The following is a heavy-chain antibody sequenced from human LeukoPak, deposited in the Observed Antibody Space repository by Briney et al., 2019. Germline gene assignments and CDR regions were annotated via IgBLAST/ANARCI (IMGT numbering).Heavy chain of an antibody. J-gene: IGHJ4*02. CDR2: IKHDGSEKQDGSEK. Sequence: PGGSLRLSCAASGFTFSQYWMSWVRQAPGKGLEWVANIKHDGSEKQDGSEKNYVDSVKGRFTISRDDAKNSLYLQMNSLRAEDTAVYYCARGHGMATTNFDYWGQGTLVTVSS. CDR1: GFTFSQYW. CDR3: ARGHGMATTNFDY. D-gene: IGHD5-24*01. V-gene: IGHV3-7*03.